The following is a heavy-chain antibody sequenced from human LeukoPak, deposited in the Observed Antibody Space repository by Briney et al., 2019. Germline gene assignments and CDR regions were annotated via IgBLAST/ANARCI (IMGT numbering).Heavy chain of an antibody. CDR2: ISAYNGNT. Sequence: ASVTVSCKASGYTFTSYGISWVRQAPGQGLEWMGWISAYNGNTNYAQKLQGRVTMTTDTSTSTAYMELRSLRSDGTAVYYCARGIVVVVAAVHYYYYGMDVWGQGTTVTVSS. J-gene: IGHJ6*02. CDR1: GYTFTSYG. D-gene: IGHD2-15*01. V-gene: IGHV1-18*01. CDR3: ARGIVVVVAAVHYYYYGMDV.